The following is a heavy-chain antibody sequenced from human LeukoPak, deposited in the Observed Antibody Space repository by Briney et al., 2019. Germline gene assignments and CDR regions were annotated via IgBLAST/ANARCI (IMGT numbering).Heavy chain of an antibody. CDR1: GYTFTSYD. Sequence: ASVKVSCKASGYTFTSYDINWVQQATGQGLEWMGWMNPNSGNTGYAQKFQGRVTITRNTSISTAYMELSSLRSEDTAVYYCASAIVGDFRSGYYWGQGTLVTVSS. V-gene: IGHV1-8*03. CDR3: ASAIVGDFRSGYY. J-gene: IGHJ4*02. D-gene: IGHD3-3*01. CDR2: MNPNSGNT.